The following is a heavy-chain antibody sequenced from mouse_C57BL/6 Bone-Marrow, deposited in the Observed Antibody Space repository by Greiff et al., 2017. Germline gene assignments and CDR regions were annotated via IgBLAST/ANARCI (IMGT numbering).Heavy chain of an antibody. D-gene: IGHD4-1*01. CDR2: ISNLAYSI. Sequence: EVHLVESGGGLVQPGGSLKLSCAASGFTFSDYGMAWVRQAPRKGPEWVAFISNLAYSIYYADPVTGRFTISSENAKNTLYLEMSSLRSEDTAMYYCARRKTGRGYFDYWGQGTTLTVSS. V-gene: IGHV5-15*01. CDR3: ARRKTGRGYFDY. J-gene: IGHJ2*01. CDR1: GFTFSDYG.